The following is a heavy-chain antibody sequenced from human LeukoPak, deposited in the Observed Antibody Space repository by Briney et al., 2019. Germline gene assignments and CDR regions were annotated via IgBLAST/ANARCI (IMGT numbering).Heavy chain of an antibody. CDR3: AKDIYAKGAVGAFDY. D-gene: IGHD1-26*01. J-gene: IGHJ4*02. Sequence: GGSLRLSCAASGFTFYDYTMHWVRHAPGKGLEWVSLISWDGDSTYYADSVKGRFTISRDNSKNSLYLQMNSLTTEDSALYYCAKDIYAKGAVGAFDYWGQGTLVTVSS. V-gene: IGHV3-43*01. CDR1: GFTFYDYT. CDR2: ISWDGDST.